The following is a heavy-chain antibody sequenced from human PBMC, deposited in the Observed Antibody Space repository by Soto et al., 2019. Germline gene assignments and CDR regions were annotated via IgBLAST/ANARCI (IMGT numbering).Heavy chain of an antibody. Sequence: SETLSLTCTVSGGSISSYYWSWIRQPPGKGLEWIGYIYYSGSTNYNPSLKSRVTISVDTSKNQFSLKLSSVTAADTAVYYCARGSVDTAMVYYYYGMDVWGQGTTVTVSS. CDR3: ARGSVDTAMVYYYYGMDV. CDR1: GGSISSYY. V-gene: IGHV4-59*01. D-gene: IGHD5-18*01. J-gene: IGHJ6*02. CDR2: IYYSGST.